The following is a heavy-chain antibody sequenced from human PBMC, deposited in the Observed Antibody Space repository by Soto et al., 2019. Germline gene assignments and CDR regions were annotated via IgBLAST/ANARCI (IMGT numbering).Heavy chain of an antibody. V-gene: IGHV3-21*01. CDR1: GFTFSSYS. D-gene: IGHD4-17*01. CDR2: ISSSSSYI. Sequence: LRLSCAASGFTFSSYSMNWVRQAPGKGLEWVSSISSSSSYIYYADSVKGRFTISRDNAKNSLYLQMNSLRAEDTAVYYCARGSLTTVAYYYYGMDVWGQGTTVTVSS. J-gene: IGHJ6*02. CDR3: ARGSLTTVAYYYYGMDV.